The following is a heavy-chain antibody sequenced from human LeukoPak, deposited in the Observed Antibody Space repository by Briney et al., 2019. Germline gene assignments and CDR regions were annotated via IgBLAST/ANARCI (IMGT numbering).Heavy chain of an antibody. CDR2: IRYDGSNK. Sequence: GGSLRLSCAASGFTFSSYGMHWVRRAPGKGLEWVAFIRYDGSNKYYADSVKGRFTISRDNSKNTLYLQMNSLRAEDTAVYYCAKAPSIAAAGTIWYFQHWGQGTLVTVSS. J-gene: IGHJ1*01. CDR3: AKAPSIAAAGTIWYFQH. CDR1: GFTFSSYG. D-gene: IGHD6-13*01. V-gene: IGHV3-30*02.